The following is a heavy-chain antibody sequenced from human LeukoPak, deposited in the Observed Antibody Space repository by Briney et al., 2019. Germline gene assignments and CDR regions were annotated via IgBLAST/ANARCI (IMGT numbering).Heavy chain of an antibody. V-gene: IGHV4-59*01. CDR1: GGSISSYY. Sequence: SETLSLTCTVSGGSISSYYWSWIRQPPGKGLEWIGYIYYSGSTNYNPSLKSRVAISVDTSKNQFSLKLSSVTAADTAVYYCAKNIRAATNWFDPWGQGTLVTVSS. CDR3: AKNIRAATNWFDP. D-gene: IGHD1-26*01. CDR2: IYYSGST. J-gene: IGHJ5*02.